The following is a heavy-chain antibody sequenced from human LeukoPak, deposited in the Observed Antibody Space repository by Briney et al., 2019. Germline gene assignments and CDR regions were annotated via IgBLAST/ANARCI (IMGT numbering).Heavy chain of an antibody. Sequence: ASVKVSCKASGYTFTSYGISWVRQAPGQGLEWMGWISAYNGNTNYAQKLQGRVTMTTDTSTSTAYMELRSLRSDDTAVYYCAREVYPLSIVVVPAAMALDYWGQGTLATVSS. CDR2: ISAYNGNT. CDR3: AREVYPLSIVVVPAAMALDY. CDR1: GYTFTSYG. V-gene: IGHV1-18*01. J-gene: IGHJ4*02. D-gene: IGHD2-2*01.